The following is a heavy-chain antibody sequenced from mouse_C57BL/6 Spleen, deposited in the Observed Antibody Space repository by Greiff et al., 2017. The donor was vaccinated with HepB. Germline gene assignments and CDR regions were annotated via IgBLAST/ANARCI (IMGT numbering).Heavy chain of an antibody. Sequence: VQLQQSGAELVKPGASVKLSCKASGYTFTSYWMHWVKQRPGQGLEWIGMIHPNSGSTNYNEKFKSKATLTVDKSSSTAYMQLSSLTSEDSAVYYCARYYSNYEGYAMDYWGQGTSVTVSS. V-gene: IGHV1-64*01. CDR1: GYTFTSYW. CDR2: IHPNSGST. D-gene: IGHD2-5*01. J-gene: IGHJ4*01. CDR3: ARYYSNYEGYAMDY.